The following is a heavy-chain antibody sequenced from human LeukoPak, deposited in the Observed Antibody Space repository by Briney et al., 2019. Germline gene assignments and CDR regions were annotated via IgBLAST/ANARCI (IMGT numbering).Heavy chain of an antibody. J-gene: IGHJ5*02. V-gene: IGHV5-51*01. CDR3: AYYDPGLHWFDP. CDR1: GYSFTSYW. CDR2: IYPGDSDT. D-gene: IGHD3-22*01. Sequence: GESLKISCQGSGYSFTSYWIAWVRQMPGKGLEWMGIIYPGDSDTRYSPSFQGQVTISADKYISTAYLQWSSLKASDTAIYYCAYYDPGLHWFDPWGQGTLVTVSS.